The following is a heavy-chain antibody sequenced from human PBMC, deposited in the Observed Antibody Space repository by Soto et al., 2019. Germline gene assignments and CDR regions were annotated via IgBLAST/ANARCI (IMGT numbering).Heavy chain of an antibody. CDR1: GFTFSSYG. CDR3: ARDEVAAAGTGALDY. D-gene: IGHD6-13*01. Sequence: QVQLVESGGGVVQPGRSLRLSCAASGFTFSSYGMHWVRQAPGKGLEWVAVIWYDGSNKYYADSVKGRFTISRDNSKNTLYLQMNSLRAEDTAVYYCARDEVAAAGTGALDYWGQGTLVTVSS. CDR2: IWYDGSNK. V-gene: IGHV3-33*01. J-gene: IGHJ4*02.